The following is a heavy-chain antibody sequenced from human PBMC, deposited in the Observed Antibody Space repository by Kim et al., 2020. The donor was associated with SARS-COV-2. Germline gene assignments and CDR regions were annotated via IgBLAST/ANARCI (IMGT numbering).Heavy chain of an antibody. J-gene: IGHJ3*02. V-gene: IGHV3-64D*06. D-gene: IGHD5-18*01. CDR1: GFTFSSYA. CDR2: ISSNGGST. CDR3: VKDYYRVDTAMFPDAFDI. Sequence: GGSLRLSCSASGFTFSSYAMHWVRQAPGKGLEYVSAISSNGGSTYYADSVKGRFTISRDNSKNTLYLQMSSLRAEDTAVYYCVKDYYRVDTAMFPDAFDIWGQGTMVTVSS.